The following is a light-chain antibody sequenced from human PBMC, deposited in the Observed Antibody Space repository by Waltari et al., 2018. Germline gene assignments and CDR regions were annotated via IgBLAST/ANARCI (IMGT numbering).Light chain of an antibody. Sequence: QSVLTPPPSVSGAPGQRVTISCTGSSSNIGAGYDVYWYQQLPGTAPKLLIYGNSNRPSGVPDRFSGSKSGTSASLAVTGLQAEDEADYYCQSYDSSLSVVFGTGTKVTVL. V-gene: IGLV1-40*01. CDR2: GNS. J-gene: IGLJ1*01. CDR3: QSYDSSLSVV. CDR1: SSNIGAGYD.